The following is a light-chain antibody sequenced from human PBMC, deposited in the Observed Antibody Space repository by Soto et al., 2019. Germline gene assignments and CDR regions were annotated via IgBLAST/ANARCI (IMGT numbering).Light chain of an antibody. CDR1: QSFSSSY. CDR2: GAS. V-gene: IGKV3-20*01. CDR3: QQYHTSPIT. Sequence: ENVLTQSPGTLSLSPGDRATLSCRASQSFSSSYLAWYQQKPGQAPRLLIYGASIRATGIPDRLSGSGSGTDFTLTISRLEPEDFAVYYCQQYHTSPITFGQGTRLEIK. J-gene: IGKJ5*01.